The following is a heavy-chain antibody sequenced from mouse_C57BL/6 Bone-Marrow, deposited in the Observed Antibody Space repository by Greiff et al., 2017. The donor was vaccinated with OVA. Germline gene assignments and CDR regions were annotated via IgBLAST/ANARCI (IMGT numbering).Heavy chain of an antibody. J-gene: IGHJ2*01. V-gene: IGHV1-64*01. CDR3: AREGRYGNYDWDMDY. CDR1: GYTFTSYW. Sequence: VQLKQPGAELVKPGASVKLSCKASGYTFTSYWMHWVKQRPGQGLEWIGMIHPNSGSTNYNEKFKSKATLTVDKSSSTAYMQLSSLTSEDSAVYYGAREGRYGNYDWDMDYWGQGTTLTVSS. D-gene: IGHD2-10*02. CDR2: IHPNSGST.